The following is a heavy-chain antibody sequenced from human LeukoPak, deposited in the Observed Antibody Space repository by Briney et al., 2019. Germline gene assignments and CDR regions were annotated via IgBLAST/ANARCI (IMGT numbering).Heavy chain of an antibody. V-gene: IGHV4-59*01. CDR3: ARVSGYDWESFYDY. D-gene: IGHD5-12*01. CDR2: IYYTGST. CDR1: GGSISSYY. Sequence: KSSETLSLTCTVSGGSISSYYWSWIRQPPGKGLEWIGYIYYTGSTNHNPSLKSRVTISVDTSKNQFSLKLNSVTAADTAVYYCARVSGYDWESFYDYWGQGTLVTVSS. J-gene: IGHJ4*02.